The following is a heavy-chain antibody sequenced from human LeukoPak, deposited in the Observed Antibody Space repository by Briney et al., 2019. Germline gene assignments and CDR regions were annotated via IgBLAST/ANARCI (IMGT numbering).Heavy chain of an antibody. CDR1: GFTFSDHY. CDR3: ARIHPYDSSGFHY. J-gene: IGHJ4*02. D-gene: IGHD3-22*01. Sequence: PGGSLRLSCAASGFTFSDHYMDWVRQAPGKGLEWVGRTRNKDNSYTTEYAASVKGRFTISRDDSKNSLYLQMNSLKTEDTAVYYCARIHPYDSSGFHYWGQGTLVTVSS. CDR2: TRNKDNSYTT. V-gene: IGHV3-72*01.